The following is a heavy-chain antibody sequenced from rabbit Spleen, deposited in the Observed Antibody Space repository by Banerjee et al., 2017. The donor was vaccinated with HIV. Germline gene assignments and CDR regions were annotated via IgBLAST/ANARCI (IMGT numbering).Heavy chain of an antibody. Sequence: QSLEESGGDLVKPGASLTLTCTASGFSFSGDYNMCWVRQAPGEGLEWIACIYVGSRPGTHYANWVKGRFTISKTSSTTVTLQMTSLTAADTATYFCARDTGSSFSSYGMDLWGPGTLVTVS. J-gene: IGHJ6*01. D-gene: IGHD8-1*01. CDR3: ARDTGSSFSSYGMDL. CDR1: GFSFSGDYN. V-gene: IGHV1S40*01. CDR2: IYVGSRPGT.